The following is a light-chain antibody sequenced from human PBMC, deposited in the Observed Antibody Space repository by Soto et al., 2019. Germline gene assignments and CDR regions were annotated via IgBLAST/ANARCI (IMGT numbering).Light chain of an antibody. Sequence: DIQMTQSPSYLSASEGDRVTITCQASQVISNYVNWYQKKPGKAPKLLIFDASNLETGVPSRFSGSGSGTDFNFTISSLQTGDIATYYCQQYENFTLTFGGGTKVDIK. V-gene: IGKV1-33*01. CDR2: DAS. J-gene: IGKJ4*01. CDR1: QVISNY. CDR3: QQYENFTLT.